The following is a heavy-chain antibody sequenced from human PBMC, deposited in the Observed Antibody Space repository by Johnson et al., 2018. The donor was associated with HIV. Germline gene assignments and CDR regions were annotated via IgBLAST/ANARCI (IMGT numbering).Heavy chain of an antibody. J-gene: IGHJ3*02. CDR1: GFTFSSYW. CDR2: IKQDGSEK. D-gene: IGHD3-16*01. V-gene: IGHV3-7*01. Sequence: VQLVESGGGLVQPGGSLRLSCAASGFTFSSYWMSWVRQAPGKGLEWVANIKQDGSEKYYVDSVKGRFTISRDNAKNSLYLQMNSLRAEDTAVYYCARDWGTRGWDDALDIWGQGTMVTVSS. CDR3: ARDWGTRGWDDALDI.